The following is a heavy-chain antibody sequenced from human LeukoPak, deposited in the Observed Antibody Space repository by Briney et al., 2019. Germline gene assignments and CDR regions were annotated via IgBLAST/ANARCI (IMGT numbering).Heavy chain of an antibody. CDR2: IYTSGRT. CDR1: GGSISSYY. V-gene: IGHV4-4*07. D-gene: IGHD4-17*01. CDR3: ARDRYGGAFDI. Sequence: SETLSLTCTVSGGSISSYYWSWIRQPAEKGLEWIGRIYTSGRTNYNPSLKSRVTMSVGTSKNQFSLKLSSVTAADTAVYYCARDRYGGAFDIWGQGTMVTVSS. J-gene: IGHJ3*02.